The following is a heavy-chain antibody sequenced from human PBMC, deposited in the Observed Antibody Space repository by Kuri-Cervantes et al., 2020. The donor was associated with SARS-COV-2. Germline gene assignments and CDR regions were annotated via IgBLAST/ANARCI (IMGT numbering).Heavy chain of an antibody. CDR2: INHSGST. V-gene: IGHV4-34*01. CDR3: ASPLGSTSFDY. CDR1: GGSFSGYY. J-gene: IGHJ4*02. D-gene: IGHD1-26*01. Sequence: SQTLSLTCAVYGGSFSGYYWSWIRQPPGKGLEWIGEINHSGSTNYNPSLKSRVTISVDTSKNQFSLKLSSVTAADTAVYYCASPLGSTSFDYWGQGTLVTVSS.